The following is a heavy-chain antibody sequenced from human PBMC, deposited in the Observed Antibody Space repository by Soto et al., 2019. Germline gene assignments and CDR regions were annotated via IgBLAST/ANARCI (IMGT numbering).Heavy chain of an antibody. J-gene: IGHJ5*02. CDR1: GGSISSSSYY. CDR3: ARFSCDFWSGYYPSPNNWFDP. V-gene: IGHV4-39*01. Sequence: SETLSLTCTVSGGSISSSSYYWGWIRQPPGKGLEWIGSIYYSGSTYYNTSLKSRVTISVDTSKNQFSLKLSSVTAADTAVYYFARFSCDFWSGYYPSPNNWFDPWGQGTLVTVSS. CDR2: IYYSGST. D-gene: IGHD3-3*01.